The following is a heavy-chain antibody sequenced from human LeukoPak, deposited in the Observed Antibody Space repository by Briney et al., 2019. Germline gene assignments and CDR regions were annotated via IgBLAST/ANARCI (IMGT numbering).Heavy chain of an antibody. CDR3: AYSVAPTFYDKSGSDTFDV. J-gene: IGHJ3*01. CDR2: IYYSGST. Sequence: SETLSLTCTVSGGSVSSSSLYWGWLRQPPGKGLEWIATIYYSGSTYYNPSLRSRVTISLDTSKNQFSLKLTSVTAADTAVYYCAYSVAPTFYDKSGSDTFDVWGLGTTVTVSS. V-gene: IGHV4-39*01. CDR1: GGSVSSSSLY. D-gene: IGHD2/OR15-2a*01.